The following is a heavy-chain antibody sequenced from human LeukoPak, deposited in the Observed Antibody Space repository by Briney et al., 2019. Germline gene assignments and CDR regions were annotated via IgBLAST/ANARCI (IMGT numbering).Heavy chain of an antibody. Sequence: PSETLSLTCAVSGGSISSSNWWSWVRQPPGKGLEWIGEIYHSASTNYNPSLKSRVTISVDKSKNQFSLKLSSVTAADTAVYYCARDEAIWFGEWRYFDYWGQGTLVTVSS. CDR3: ARDEAIWFGEWRYFDY. CDR1: GGSISSSNW. D-gene: IGHD3-10*01. CDR2: IYHSAST. J-gene: IGHJ4*02. V-gene: IGHV4-4*02.